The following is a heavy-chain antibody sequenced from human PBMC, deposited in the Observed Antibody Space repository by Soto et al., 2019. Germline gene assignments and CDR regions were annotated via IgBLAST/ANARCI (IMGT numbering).Heavy chain of an antibody. D-gene: IGHD3-3*01. CDR1: GFTFSSYG. CDR2: IWYDGSNK. V-gene: IGHV3-33*01. J-gene: IGHJ6*01. Sequence: GGSLRLSCAASGFTFSSYGMHWVRQAPGKGLEWVAVIWYDGSNKYYADSVKGRFTISRDNSKNTLYLQMNSLRAEDTAVYYCARDTNDFWSGYYSYGMDVWGKGRTVTV. CDR3: ARDTNDFWSGYYSYGMDV.